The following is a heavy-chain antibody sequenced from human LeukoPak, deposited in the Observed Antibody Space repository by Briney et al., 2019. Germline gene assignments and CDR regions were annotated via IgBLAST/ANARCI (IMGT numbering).Heavy chain of an antibody. J-gene: IGHJ4*02. V-gene: IGHV4-34*01. CDR1: GGAFSNYF. CDR3: ARGQYCSTTTCYSARRYFVF. Sequence: PSETLSLTCAVSGGAFSNYFWTWIRQPPGKGLEWIAEINDSGSTNSNSSLRSRVAISLDTSKNQFSLRLTSVTAADTAVYYCARGQYCSTTTCYSARRYFVFWGQGTLVTVSS. CDR2: INDSGST. D-gene: IGHD2-2*01.